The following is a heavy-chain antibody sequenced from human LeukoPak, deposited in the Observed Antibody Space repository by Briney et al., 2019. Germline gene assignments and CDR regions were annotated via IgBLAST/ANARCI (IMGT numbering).Heavy chain of an antibody. CDR2: INAGLGYT. V-gene: IGHV1-3*01. Sequence: ASVKVSCKASGYTFTKYAMHWVRQAPGQGLEWMGWINAGLGYTKYSEKFQGRVTITRDTSATTDYMELSNLRPEDTAIYYCAREVITFDSDSNGPFDYWGQGTLVTVSS. D-gene: IGHD3-22*01. J-gene: IGHJ4*02. CDR3: AREVITFDSDSNGPFDY. CDR1: GYTFTKYA.